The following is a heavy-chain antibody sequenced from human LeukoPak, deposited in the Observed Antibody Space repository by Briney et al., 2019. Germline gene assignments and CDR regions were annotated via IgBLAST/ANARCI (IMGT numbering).Heavy chain of an antibody. V-gene: IGHV1-2*02. J-gene: IGHJ4*02. CDR1: GYTFTGYY. CDR3: ARAEGLLHIIPDY. Sequence: ASVKVSCKASGYTFTGYYMHWVRQAPGQGLEWMGWINPNSGGTNYAQKFQGRVTMTRDTSISTAYMELSRLRSDDTAVYYCARAEGLLHIIPDYWGQGTLVTVSS. CDR2: INPNSGGT. D-gene: IGHD2-21*01.